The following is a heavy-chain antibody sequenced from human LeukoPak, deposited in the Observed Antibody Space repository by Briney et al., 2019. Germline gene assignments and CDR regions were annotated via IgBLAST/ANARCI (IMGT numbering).Heavy chain of an antibody. CDR1: GFTFSSYW. D-gene: IGHD2-2*01. Sequence: GGSLRLSCAASGFTFSSYWMHWVRQAPGKGLVWVSRIISDGSSTSYADSVKGRFTISRDNAKNTLYLQMNSLRAEDTAVYYCARIGSTSCFDYWGQGTLVTVSS. CDR2: IISDGSST. CDR3: ARIGSTSCFDY. V-gene: IGHV3-74*01. J-gene: IGHJ4*02.